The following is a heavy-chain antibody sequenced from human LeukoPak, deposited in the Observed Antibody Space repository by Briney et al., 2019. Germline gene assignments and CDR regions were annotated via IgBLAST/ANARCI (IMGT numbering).Heavy chain of an antibody. CDR3: AREGAEGYGPYYYYYYMDV. CDR1: GGSISSYY. D-gene: IGHD5-18*01. V-gene: IGHV4-59*01. Sequence: KSSETLSLTCTVSGGSISSYYWSWIRQPPGKGLEWIGYIYYSGSTNYNPSLKSRVTISVDTSKNQFSLKLSSVTAADTAVYYCAREGAEGYGPYYYYYYMDVWGKGTTVTVSS. J-gene: IGHJ6*03. CDR2: IYYSGST.